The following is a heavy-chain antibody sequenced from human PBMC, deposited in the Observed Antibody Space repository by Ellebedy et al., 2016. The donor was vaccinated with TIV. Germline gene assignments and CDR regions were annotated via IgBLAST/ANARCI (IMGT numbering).Heavy chain of an antibody. V-gene: IGHV3-30*18. Sequence: GESLKISXAASGFTFSSYAMHWVRQAPGKGLEWVAVISYDGSNKYYADSVKGRFTISRDNSKNTLYLQMNSLRAEDTAVYYCAKTGSGSYLSVDYWGQGTLVTVSS. CDR3: AKTGSGSYLSVDY. CDR1: GFTFSSYA. D-gene: IGHD3-10*01. CDR2: ISYDGSNK. J-gene: IGHJ4*02.